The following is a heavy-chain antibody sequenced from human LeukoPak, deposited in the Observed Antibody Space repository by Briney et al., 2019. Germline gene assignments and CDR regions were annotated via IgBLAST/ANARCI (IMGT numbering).Heavy chain of an antibody. CDR1: GFTFSSYW. V-gene: IGHV3-74*01. CDR2: INSDGSTT. J-gene: IGHJ4*02. Sequence: GGSLRLSCAASGFTFSSYWMHWVRQAPGKGLVWVSRINSDGSTTNYADSVKGRFTISRDNAKNTPYLQMNSLRADDTAVYYCARDGVVAAATTTPSDYWGQGTLVSVSS. D-gene: IGHD2-15*01. CDR3: ARDGVVAAATTTPSDY.